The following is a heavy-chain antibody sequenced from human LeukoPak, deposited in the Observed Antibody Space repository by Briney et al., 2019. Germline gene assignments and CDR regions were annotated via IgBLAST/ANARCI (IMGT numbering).Heavy chain of an antibody. CDR2: IYYSGST. Sequence: SETLSLTCSVSGGSISRSTYYWGWIRQPPGNGLEWIGSIYYSGSTYYKPSLKSRVTISVDTSKNQFSLNLSSVAAADTAVYYCARHGGEDSSAYYTPYFDCWGQGTLVTVSS. CDR3: ARHGGEDSSAYYTPYFDC. J-gene: IGHJ4*02. V-gene: IGHV4-39*01. D-gene: IGHD3-22*01. CDR1: GGSISRSTYY.